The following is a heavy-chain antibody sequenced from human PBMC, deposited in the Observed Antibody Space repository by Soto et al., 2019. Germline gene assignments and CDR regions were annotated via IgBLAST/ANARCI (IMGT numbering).Heavy chain of an antibody. V-gene: IGHV3-72*01. Sequence: AGGSLRLSCAASGFTFSDHYMDWVRQAPGKGLEWVARSRNKANSYTTEYAASVKGRFTISRDNSQNSLYLQMNSLKTKDTAVYYCTRSSGTYRYFDLWGRGTLVTVSS. CDR1: GFTFSDHY. D-gene: IGHD1-26*01. J-gene: IGHJ2*01. CDR3: TRSSGTYRYFDL. CDR2: SRNKANSYTT.